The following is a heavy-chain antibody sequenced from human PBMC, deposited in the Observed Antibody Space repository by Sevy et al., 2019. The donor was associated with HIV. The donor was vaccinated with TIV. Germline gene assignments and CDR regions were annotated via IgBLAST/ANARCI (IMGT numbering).Heavy chain of an antibody. CDR3: AKIDGYYYDSSGYSHFDY. J-gene: IGHJ4*02. V-gene: IGHV3-23*01. Sequence: GGSLRLFCSGSGFIFSDYYMSWIRQAPGRGLEWVSAISGSGGSTYYADSVKGRFTISRDNSKNTLYLQMNSLRAEDTAVYYCAKIDGYYYDSSGYSHFDYWGQGTLVTVSS. CDR1: GFIFSDYY. CDR2: ISGSGGST. D-gene: IGHD3-22*01.